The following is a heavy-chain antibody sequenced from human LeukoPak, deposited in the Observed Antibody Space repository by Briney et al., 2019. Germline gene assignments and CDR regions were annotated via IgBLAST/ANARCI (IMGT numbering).Heavy chain of an antibody. CDR1: GFSFSGYA. CDR2: ISGSGSHT. D-gene: IGHD3-22*01. CDR3: AKDISGYYRPFDY. J-gene: IGHJ4*02. V-gene: IGHV3-23*01. Sequence: GGSLRLSCAAAGFSFSGYAMSWVRQAPGKGLEWVSSISGSGSHTYHADSVKGRFTISRDNSKNTLYLQMNSLRAEDTAVYYCAKDISGYYRPFDYWGQGTLVTVSS.